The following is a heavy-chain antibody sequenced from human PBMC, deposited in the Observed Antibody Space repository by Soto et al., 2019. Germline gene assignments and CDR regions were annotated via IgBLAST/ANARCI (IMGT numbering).Heavy chain of an antibody. Sequence: QVHLVQSGAEVKKPGASVKVSCKASGYTFTSYGITWVRQAPGQGLEWMGWISAHNGNTDYAQKLQGRVIVTRDTTTLTASMELRTPRSDDTALYYCARGSYGDYWGQGALVTVSS. J-gene: IGHJ4*02. D-gene: IGHD1-26*01. CDR3: ARGSYGDY. CDR2: ISAHNGNT. CDR1: GYTFTSYG. V-gene: IGHV1-18*01.